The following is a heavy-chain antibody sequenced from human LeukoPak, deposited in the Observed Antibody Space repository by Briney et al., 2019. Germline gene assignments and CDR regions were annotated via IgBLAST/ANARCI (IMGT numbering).Heavy chain of an antibody. J-gene: IGHJ4*02. CDR3: ARVSPVVTAIPAAILFDY. V-gene: IGHV1-69*05. CDR2: IIPIFGTA. Sequence: SVKVSCKASGGTFSSYAISWVRQAPGQGLEWMGGIIPIFGTANYAQKLQGRVTMTTDTSTSTAYMELRSLRSDDTAVYYCARVSPVVTAIPAAILFDYWGQGTLVTVSS. CDR1: GGTFSSYA. D-gene: IGHD2-21*02.